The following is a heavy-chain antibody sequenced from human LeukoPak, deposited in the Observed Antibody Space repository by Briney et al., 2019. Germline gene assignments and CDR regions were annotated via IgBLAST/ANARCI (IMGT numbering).Heavy chain of an antibody. Sequence: ASVKVSCKASGYTFTGYYMHWVRQAPGQGLEWMGGIIPIFGTANYAQKFQGRVTITTDESTSTAYMELSSLRSEDTAVYYCARSSYYDSSGYYLFDYWGQGTLVTVSS. V-gene: IGHV1-69*05. CDR2: IIPIFGTA. D-gene: IGHD3-22*01. J-gene: IGHJ4*02. CDR3: ARSSYYDSSGYYLFDY. CDR1: GYTFTGYY.